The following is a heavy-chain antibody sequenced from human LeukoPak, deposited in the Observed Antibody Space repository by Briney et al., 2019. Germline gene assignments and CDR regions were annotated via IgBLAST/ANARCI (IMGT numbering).Heavy chain of an antibody. CDR1: GGSISSYY. V-gene: IGHV4-4*07. CDR2: IYTSGST. Sequence: SETLSLTCTVSGGSISSYYWSWIRQPAGKGLEWIGRIYTSGSTNYNPSLKSRVTISVDTSKNQFSLKLSSVTAADTAVYYCAANYYDSSGYSSIYAFDIWGQGTMVTVSS. J-gene: IGHJ3*02. D-gene: IGHD3-22*01. CDR3: AANYYDSSGYSSIYAFDI.